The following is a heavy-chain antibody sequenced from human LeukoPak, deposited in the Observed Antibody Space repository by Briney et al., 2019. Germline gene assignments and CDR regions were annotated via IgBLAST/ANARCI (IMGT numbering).Heavy chain of an antibody. J-gene: IGHJ4*02. CDR2: ISGSGGST. Sequence: GGSVRLSCGASGFSFSSYAMSWVLQAPGKGLEWVSAISGSGGSTYYADSVKGRFTISRDNSKNTLYLQMNSLRAEDTAVYYCAKGRQTVVAASDYWGQGTLVTVSS. CDR1: GFSFSSYA. CDR3: AKGRQTVVAASDY. D-gene: IGHD2-15*01. V-gene: IGHV3-23*01.